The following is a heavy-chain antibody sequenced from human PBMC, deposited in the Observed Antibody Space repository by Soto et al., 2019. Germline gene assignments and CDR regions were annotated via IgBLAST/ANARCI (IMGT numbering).Heavy chain of an antibody. Sequence: SETLSLTCTVSGGSISSYYWSWIRQPPGKGLEWNGYIYYSGSTNYNPSLKSRVTISVDTSNNQFSLKLSSVTAADTAVYYCARHYDFWSGYWWWFDPWGQGTLVTVSS. CDR2: IYYSGST. CDR3: ARHYDFWSGYWWWFDP. V-gene: IGHV4-59*08. CDR1: GGSISSYY. J-gene: IGHJ5*02. D-gene: IGHD3-3*01.